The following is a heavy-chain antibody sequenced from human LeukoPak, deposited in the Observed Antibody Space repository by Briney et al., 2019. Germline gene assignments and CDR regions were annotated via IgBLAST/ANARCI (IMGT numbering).Heavy chain of an antibody. CDR1: GGSIPISTHY. Sequence: SETLSLTCTVSGGSIPISTHYWGWVRQPPGKGLEWIGSIYYSGTTKYNPSLKSRVTISVDTSKNQFSLKLSSVTAADTAVYYCVRGRSSGSVFLYYYYYYMDVWGKGTTVTVSS. CDR3: VRGRSSGSVFLYYYYYYMDV. J-gene: IGHJ6*03. D-gene: IGHD3-10*01. V-gene: IGHV4-39*07. CDR2: IYYSGTT.